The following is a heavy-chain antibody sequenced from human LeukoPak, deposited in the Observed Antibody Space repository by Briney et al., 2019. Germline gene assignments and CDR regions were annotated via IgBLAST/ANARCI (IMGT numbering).Heavy chain of an antibody. CDR2: IYYSGST. J-gene: IGHJ4*02. Sequence: SETLSLTCAVYGGSFCGYYWGWIRPPPREGLEWIGGIYYSGSTYYNPSLKSQVTLSVDTPKNQFSLKLSSVTAADTAVYYCARHYDYVWGSYRPPFDYWGQGTLVTVSS. V-gene: IGHV4-34*01. CDR3: ARHYDYVWGSYRPPFDY. D-gene: IGHD3-16*02. CDR1: GGSFCGYY.